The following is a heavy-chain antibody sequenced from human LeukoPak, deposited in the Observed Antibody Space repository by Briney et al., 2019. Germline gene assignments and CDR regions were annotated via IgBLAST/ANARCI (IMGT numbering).Heavy chain of an antibody. CDR3: ARHHYSSGWYGWFDP. Sequence: GASVKVSCKASGGTFSSYAISWVRQAPGQGLEWMGGIIPIFGTANYAQKFQGRVTITADESTSTAYMELSSLRSEDTAVYYCARHHYSSGWYGWFDPWGQGTLVTVSS. D-gene: IGHD6-19*01. CDR2: IIPIFGTA. V-gene: IGHV1-69*13. J-gene: IGHJ5*02. CDR1: GGTFSSYA.